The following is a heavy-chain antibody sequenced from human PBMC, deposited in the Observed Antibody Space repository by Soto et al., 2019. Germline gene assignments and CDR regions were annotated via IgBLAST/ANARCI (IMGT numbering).Heavy chain of an antibody. Sequence: QVQLQESGPRLVKPSETLSLTCSVSGVSIGSHFWSWIRQAPGKGPELVGYIYHTVNTNYNPALKSRVTISMDTSKNQLSLQLSSVTAADTAIYYCARLQSTVVTALDIWGQGTMVTVSS. CDR2: IYHTVNT. V-gene: IGHV4-59*11. CDR3: ARLQSTVVTALDI. D-gene: IGHD4-17*01. J-gene: IGHJ3*02. CDR1: GVSIGSHF.